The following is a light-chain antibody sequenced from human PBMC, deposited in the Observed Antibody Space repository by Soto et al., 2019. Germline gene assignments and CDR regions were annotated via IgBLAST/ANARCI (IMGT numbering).Light chain of an antibody. CDR2: QAS. CDR3: QQYNSYRT. Sequence: DIQITQSPSPPFASVGDRLTITCRASQSVSTSLAWYQQKPGIAPKLLIYQASSLENGVPSRFSGSGSGTEFTLTISSLQPDDFAAYSCQQYNSYRTFGQGTKV. V-gene: IGKV1-5*03. CDR1: QSVSTS. J-gene: IGKJ1*01.